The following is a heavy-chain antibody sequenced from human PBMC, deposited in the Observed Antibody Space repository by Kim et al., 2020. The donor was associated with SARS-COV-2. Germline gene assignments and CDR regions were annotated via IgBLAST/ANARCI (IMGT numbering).Heavy chain of an antibody. CDR3: ARGSVPAPRTFDY. J-gene: IGHJ4*02. D-gene: IGHD2-2*01. CDR2: FNPSSGST. Sequence: ASVKVSCKAAGYTFTTYYIHWVREAPGQGLEWMGIFNPSSGSTDYAQNFQGRVTMTRDTSTSTIYMELSSLRSEDTAMYYCARGSVPAPRTFDYWGQGTLVTVSS. CDR1: GYTFTTYY. V-gene: IGHV1-46*01.